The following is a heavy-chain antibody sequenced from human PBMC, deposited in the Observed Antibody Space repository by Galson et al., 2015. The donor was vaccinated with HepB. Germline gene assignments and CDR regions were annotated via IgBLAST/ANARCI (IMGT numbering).Heavy chain of an antibody. CDR1: GGTFSSYA. CDR2: IIPIFGTA. Sequence: SVKVSCKASGGTFSSYAISWVRQAPGQGLEWMGGIIPIFGTANYAQKFQGRVTITADKSTRTAYMELSSLRSEDTAVYYCARAAAPRSGWAYYYGMDVWGQGTTVTVPS. D-gene: IGHD6-19*01. J-gene: IGHJ6*02. V-gene: IGHV1-69*06. CDR3: ARAAAPRSGWAYYYGMDV.